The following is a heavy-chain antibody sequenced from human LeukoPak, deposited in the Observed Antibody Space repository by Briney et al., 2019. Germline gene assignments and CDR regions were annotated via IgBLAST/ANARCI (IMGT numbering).Heavy chain of an antibody. CDR3: AREGFSYYYDSSGYYFDY. CDR1: GFTFSSYW. V-gene: IGHV3-7*01. D-gene: IGHD3-22*01. Sequence: GGSLRLSCAASGFTFSSYWMSWVRQAPGKGLEWVANIKQDGSEKYYVDSVKGRFTISRDNAKNSLYLQMNSLRAEDTAVYYCAREGFSYYYDSSGYYFDYWGQGTLVTVSS. J-gene: IGHJ4*02. CDR2: IKQDGSEK.